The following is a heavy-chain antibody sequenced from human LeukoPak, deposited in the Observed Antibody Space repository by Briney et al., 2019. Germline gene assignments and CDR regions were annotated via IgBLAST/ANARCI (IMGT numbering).Heavy chain of an antibody. CDR1: GFTFSSYD. J-gene: IGHJ6*03. Sequence: GGSLRLSCAASGFTFSSYDMHWVRQAPGKGLEWVAVIRYDGSNKYYADSVKGRFTISRDNSKNTLYLQMNSLRAEDTAVYYCARGGVNTMVRGVIRYYYMDVWGKGTTVTISS. V-gene: IGHV3-33*01. CDR2: IRYDGSNK. CDR3: ARGGVNTMVRGVIRYYYMDV. D-gene: IGHD3-10*01.